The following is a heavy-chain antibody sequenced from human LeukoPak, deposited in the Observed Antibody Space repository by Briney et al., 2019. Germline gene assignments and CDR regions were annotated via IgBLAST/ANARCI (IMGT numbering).Heavy chain of an antibody. Sequence: PSQTLSLTCTVSGGSISSGGYYWSWIRQHPGKGLEWIGYIYYSGSTYYNPSLKSRVTISVDTSKNQFSLKLSSVTAADTAVYYCARGEKGGRLTDPGLLGYWGQGTLVTVSS. J-gene: IGHJ4*02. CDR2: IYYSGST. CDR3: ARGEKGGRLTDPGLLGY. D-gene: IGHD1-26*01. CDR1: GGSISSGGYY. V-gene: IGHV4-31*03.